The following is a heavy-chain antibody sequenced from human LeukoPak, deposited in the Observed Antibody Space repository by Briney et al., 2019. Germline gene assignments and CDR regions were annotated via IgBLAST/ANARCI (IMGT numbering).Heavy chain of an antibody. J-gene: IGHJ4*02. Sequence: ASVKVSCKASGYTFTSYGINWVRQTTGQGFEWMGWMNLNSGDTDYAQKFQGRVTMTRNASISTAYMELRSLRSEDTAVYYCARGLKTQYSGYDPDYWGQGTLVTVSS. CDR2: MNLNSGDT. CDR3: ARGLKTQYSGYDPDY. D-gene: IGHD5-12*01. CDR1: GYTFTSYG. V-gene: IGHV1-8*02.